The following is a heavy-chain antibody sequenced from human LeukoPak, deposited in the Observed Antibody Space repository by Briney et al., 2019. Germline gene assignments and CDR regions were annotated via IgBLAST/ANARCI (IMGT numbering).Heavy chain of an antibody. D-gene: IGHD3-22*01. J-gene: IGHJ6*02. V-gene: IGHV1-69*13. CDR2: IIPIFGTA. CDR3: ASLDYYDSSGYYRGWYYYGMDV. CDR1: GGTFSSYA. Sequence: SVKVSCKASGGTFSSYAISWVRQAPGQGLEWMGGIIPIFGTANYAQKFQGRVTITADESTSTAYMELSSLRSEDTAVYYCASLDYYDSSGYYRGWYYYGMDVWGQGTTVTVSS.